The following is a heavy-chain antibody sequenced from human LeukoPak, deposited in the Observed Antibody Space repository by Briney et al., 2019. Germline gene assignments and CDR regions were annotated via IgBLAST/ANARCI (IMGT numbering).Heavy chain of an antibody. J-gene: IGHJ4*02. CDR3: AKDSRPGQWLVTGLDY. CDR1: GFTFDNYA. Sequence: GGSLRLSCAASGFTFDNYAMHWVRQAPGKGLEWVSLISADGGSTYYADSVKGRLTISRDNRKNSLYLQMNSLRTEDTALYYCAKDSRPGQWLVTGLDYWGQGTLVTVSS. D-gene: IGHD6-19*01. CDR2: ISADGGST. V-gene: IGHV3-43*02.